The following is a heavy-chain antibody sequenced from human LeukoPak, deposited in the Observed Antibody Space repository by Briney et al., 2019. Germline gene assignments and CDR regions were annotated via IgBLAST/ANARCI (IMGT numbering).Heavy chain of an antibody. V-gene: IGHV4-59*01. J-gene: IGHJ4*02. CDR2: IYYSGST. Sequence: PSETLSLTCTVSGGSISSYYWSWIRQPPGKGLEWIGYIYYSGSTNYNPSLKSRVTISVDTSKNQFSLKLSSVTAADTAVYYCARAGGYSSSWYGYWGQGTLVTVSS. CDR3: ARAGGYSSSWYGY. D-gene: IGHD6-13*01. CDR1: GGSISSYY.